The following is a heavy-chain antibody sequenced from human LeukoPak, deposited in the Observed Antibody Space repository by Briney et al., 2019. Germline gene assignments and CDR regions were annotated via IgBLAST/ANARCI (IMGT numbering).Heavy chain of an antibody. J-gene: IGHJ4*02. D-gene: IGHD4-11*01. CDR1: GGSISSGDYY. CDR3: ASGGTVTTLDY. V-gene: IGHV4-31*03. Sequence: NPSETLSLTCTVSGGSISSGDYYWSWIRQPPGKGLEWIGYIYYSGSTYYNPSLKSRVTISVDTSKNQFSLKLSSVTAADTAVYYCASGGTVTTLDYWGQGTLVTVSS. CDR2: IYYSGST.